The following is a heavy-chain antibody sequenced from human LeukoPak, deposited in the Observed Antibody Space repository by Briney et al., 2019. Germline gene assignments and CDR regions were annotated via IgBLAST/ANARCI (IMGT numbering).Heavy chain of an antibody. CDR1: GFTFSASD. D-gene: IGHD3-10*01. Sequence: GGSLRLSCAASGFTFSASDMTWIRQAPGKGLEWLVVTSYDGTRQYYADFVRGRFTISRENSKNTLYLHMNSLRVDDTAVYYCARDWSEGSGSYIDYWGQGTLVTVSS. V-gene: IGHV3-30*03. CDR3: ARDWSEGSGSYIDY. J-gene: IGHJ4*02. CDR2: TSYDGTRQ.